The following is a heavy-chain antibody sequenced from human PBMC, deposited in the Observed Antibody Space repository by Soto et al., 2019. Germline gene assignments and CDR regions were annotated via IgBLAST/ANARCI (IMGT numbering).Heavy chain of an antibody. CDR1: GYTFTSYD. J-gene: IGHJ5*02. CDR3: ARGHCSSTSCYSPDWFDP. Sequence: QVQLVQSGAEVKKPGASVKVSCKASGYTFTSYDINWVRQATGQGLEWMGWMNPNSGNTGYAQKFQGRVTMTRTTSISTAYMELSSLRSEDTAVYYCARGHCSSTSCYSPDWFDPWGQGTLVTVSS. CDR2: MNPNSGNT. V-gene: IGHV1-8*01. D-gene: IGHD2-2*01.